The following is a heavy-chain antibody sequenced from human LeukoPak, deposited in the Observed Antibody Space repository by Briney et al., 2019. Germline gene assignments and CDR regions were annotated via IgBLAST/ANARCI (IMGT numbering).Heavy chain of an antibody. J-gene: IGHJ4*02. CDR1: GLTSSTSG. D-gene: IGHD1-14*01. CDR3: ATETNGRHYDY. V-gene: IGHV3-21*06. Sequence: GGSLRLSCTASGLTSSTSGFNWVRQAPGKGLEWVASIGPTGSDRYHAASIKGRFTISRDNANNFLYLQMNSLRAEDTAVYYCATETNGRHYDYWGQGTLLTVSS. CDR2: IGPTGSDR.